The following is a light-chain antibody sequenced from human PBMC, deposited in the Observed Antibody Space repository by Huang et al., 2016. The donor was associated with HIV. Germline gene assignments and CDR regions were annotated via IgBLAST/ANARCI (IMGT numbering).Light chain of an antibody. CDR1: QSVSSN. V-gene: IGKV3-15*01. J-gene: IGKJ4*01. CDR3: QQYNNWPPLT. CDR2: GAS. Sequence: EIVMTQSPATLSVSPGERATLSCRASQSVSSNLAWYQQKPGQAPRLLIYGASTRATGIPARFSGVGSETEFTLTITSLQSEDCAVYYCQQYNNWPPLTFGGGTKVEIK.